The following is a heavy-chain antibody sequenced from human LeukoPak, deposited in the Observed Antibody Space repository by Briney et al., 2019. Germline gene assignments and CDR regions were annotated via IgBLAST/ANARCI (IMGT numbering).Heavy chain of an antibody. CDR2: IYPGDSDT. J-gene: IGHJ4*02. D-gene: IGHD3-3*02. V-gene: IGHV5-51*01. Sequence: GESLKISCKGSGYSFTTYWIGWVRQMPGKGLEWMGIIYPGDSDTRYSPSFQGQVTISADKSISTAYLQWSSLKASDTAMYYCARRGLSHFWSGYNFDYWGQGTLVTVSS. CDR1: GYSFTTYW. CDR3: ARRGLSHFWSGYNFDY.